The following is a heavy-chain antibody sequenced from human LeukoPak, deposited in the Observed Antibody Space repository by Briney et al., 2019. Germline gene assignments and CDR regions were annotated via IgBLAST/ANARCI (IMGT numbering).Heavy chain of an antibody. CDR1: RYSFTGYY. Sequence: ASVKVSCKASRYSFTGYYMHWVRLAPGQGLEWMGCINVDSGGTKYAEKFQGRVTMTRDTSISTAYMGLSRLRSDDTAVYYCARDEGYYNYMDVWGKGTTVSVSS. CDR3: ARDEGYYNYMDV. CDR2: INVDSGGT. J-gene: IGHJ6*03. V-gene: IGHV1-2*02.